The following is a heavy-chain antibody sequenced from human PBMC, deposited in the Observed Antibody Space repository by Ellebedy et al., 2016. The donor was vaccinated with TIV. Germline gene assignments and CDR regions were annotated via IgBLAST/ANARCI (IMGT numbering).Heavy chain of an antibody. CDR2: IYDSGRT. CDR1: GDSISPYY. J-gene: IGHJ6*03. V-gene: IGHV4-59*01. D-gene: IGHD2-2*02. CDR3: TRERQYTITRHYYYYMDV. Sequence: SETLSLXXTVSGDSISPYYWSWMRQPPGKGLEWIGFIYDSGRTNYNPSLKSRVTISVDTSKNQFSLKLTSVTAADTAVYFCTRERQYTITRHYYYYMDVWGKGTTVTVSS.